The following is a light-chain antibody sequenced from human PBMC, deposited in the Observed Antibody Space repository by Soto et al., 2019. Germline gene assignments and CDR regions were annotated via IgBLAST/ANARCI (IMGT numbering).Light chain of an antibody. V-gene: IGKV1-39*01. CDR3: QQSYNTLIT. Sequence: DIQMTQFPSSLSASVGDGVTITCLSSQSVSTYLNWYQHKPGKAPKVLIYAASSLQSGVPSRFSGRGSGTDFTLTISSLQAEDFATYYCQQSYNTLITFGHGTRLENK. CDR1: QSVSTY. J-gene: IGKJ5*01. CDR2: AAS.